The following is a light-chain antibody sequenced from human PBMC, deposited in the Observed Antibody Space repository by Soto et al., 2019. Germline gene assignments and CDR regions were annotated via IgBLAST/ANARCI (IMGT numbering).Light chain of an antibody. CDR3: SSSTTSTTYV. V-gene: IGLV2-14*03. CDR2: DVS. J-gene: IGLJ1*01. Sequence: QSVLTQPASVSGSPGQSITISCTGTSSDIGGYNSVSWYQQHPGKAPQLMIFDVSRRPSGVSNRFSGSMSANTASLTISGLQTEDEADYYCSSSTTSTTYVFGTGTKVTVL. CDR1: SSDIGGYNS.